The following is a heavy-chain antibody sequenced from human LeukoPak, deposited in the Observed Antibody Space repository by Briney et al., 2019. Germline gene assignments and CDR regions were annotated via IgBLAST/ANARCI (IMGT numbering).Heavy chain of an antibody. D-gene: IGHD6-13*01. CDR2: ISGSGGDT. V-gene: IGHV3-23*01. Sequence: PGGSLRLSCAASEFTFTSYVMTWVRQAPGKGLEWVSAISGSGGDTYYADSVRGRFTISRDNSKNTLYLQMNSLRVEDTAVYYCARTRYSSSPPDHWGQGTLVTVSS. J-gene: IGHJ4*02. CDR1: EFTFTSYV. CDR3: ARTRYSSSPPDH.